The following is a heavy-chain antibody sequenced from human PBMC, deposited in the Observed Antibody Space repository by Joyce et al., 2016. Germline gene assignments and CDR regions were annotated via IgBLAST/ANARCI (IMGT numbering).Heavy chain of an antibody. Sequence: QEQLEESGGGVVQPGTSLRLSCTASGSSFSGYAINWVRQAPGKGLEWVAIISYDGPNKFYADSVRGRFTISRDNYKNTLFLQMNSLTIEDAGVYYCARRSGIPAGRRPGAFDMWGQGTVVTVSS. CDR3: ARRSGIPAGRRPGAFDM. CDR2: ISYDGPNK. D-gene: IGHD6-13*01. V-gene: IGHV3-30*04. CDR1: GSSFSGYA. J-gene: IGHJ3*02.